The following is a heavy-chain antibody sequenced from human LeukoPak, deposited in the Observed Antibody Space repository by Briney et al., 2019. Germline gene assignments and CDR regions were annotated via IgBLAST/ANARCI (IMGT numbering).Heavy chain of an antibody. J-gene: IGHJ4*02. V-gene: IGHV1-69*13. D-gene: IGHD1-26*01. CDR3: ASPLGGATTWAHLGYFDY. CDR2: IIPIFGTA. CDR1: GYTFSSYA. Sequence: GASVKVSCKASGYTFSSYAISWVRQAPGQGLEWMGGIIPIFGTANYAQKFQGRVTITADESTSTAYMELSSLRSEDTAVYYCASPLGGATTWAHLGYFDYWGQGTLVTVSS.